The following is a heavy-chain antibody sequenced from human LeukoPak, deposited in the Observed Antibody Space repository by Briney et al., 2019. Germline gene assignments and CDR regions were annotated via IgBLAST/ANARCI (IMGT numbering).Heavy chain of an antibody. CDR3: ARGAITISNAQPFDY. Sequence: GASVKVSCKASGYTFTGYYMHWVRQAPGQGLEWMGLINPNSGGTNYAQKFQGRVTMTRDTSISTAYMELSRLRSDDTAVYYCARGAITISNAQPFDYWGQETLVTVSS. J-gene: IGHJ4*02. D-gene: IGHD3-3*01. V-gene: IGHV1-2*02. CDR2: INPNSGGT. CDR1: GYTFTGYY.